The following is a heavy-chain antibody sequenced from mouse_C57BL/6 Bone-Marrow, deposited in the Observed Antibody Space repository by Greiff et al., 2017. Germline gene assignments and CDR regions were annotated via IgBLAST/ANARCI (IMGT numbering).Heavy chain of an antibody. J-gene: IGHJ2*01. CDR2: IRNKANGYTT. CDR1: GFTFTDYY. Sequence: EVQLVESGGGLVQPGGSLSLSCAASGFTFTDYYMSWVRQPPGKALEWLGFIRNKANGYTTEYSASVKGRFTISRDNSQSILYLQLNALRAEDSATYYCARYLPYYFDYWGQGTTLTVSS. CDR3: ARYLPYYFDY. V-gene: IGHV7-3*01.